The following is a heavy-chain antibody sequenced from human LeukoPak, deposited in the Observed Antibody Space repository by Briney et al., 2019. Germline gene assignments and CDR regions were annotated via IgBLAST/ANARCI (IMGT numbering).Heavy chain of an antibody. D-gene: IGHD3-16*01. CDR3: VRDVVWGFDY. V-gene: IGHV3-74*01. J-gene: IGHJ4*02. CDR2: VNSDGSGT. CDR1: GFTFNSHW. Sequence: GGSLRLFCAASGFTFNSHWMHWVRQVPGKGLVWVSRVNSDGSGTIYADFVKGRFTISRDNAKNTLYLQMNSLRSEDTAVYYCVRDVVWGFDYWGQGALVTVSS.